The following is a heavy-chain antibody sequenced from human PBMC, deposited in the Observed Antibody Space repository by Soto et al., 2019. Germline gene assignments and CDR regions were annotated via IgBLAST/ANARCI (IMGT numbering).Heavy chain of an antibody. V-gene: IGHV3-30-3*01. CDR2: ISYDGSNK. CDR3: ANQKSAYYYYYGMDV. CDR1: GFTFSSYA. Sequence: PGGSLRLSCAASGFTFSSYAMHWVRQAPGKGLEWVAVISYDGSNKYYADSVKGRFTISRDNSKNTLYLQMNSLRAEDTAVCYCANQKSAYYYYYGMDVWGQGTTVTVSS. J-gene: IGHJ6*02.